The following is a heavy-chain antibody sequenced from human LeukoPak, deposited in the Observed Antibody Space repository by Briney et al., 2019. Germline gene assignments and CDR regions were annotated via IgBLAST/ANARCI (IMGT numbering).Heavy chain of an antibody. CDR2: ISSSSSYI. CDR1: GFTFSSYS. CDR3: ARGFGGVIVTPIDY. Sequence: GGSLRLSCAASGFTFSSYSMNWVRQAPGKGLEWVSSISSSSSYIYYADSVKGRFTISRDNAKNSLYLQMNSLRAKDTAVYYCARGFGGVIVTPIDYWGQGTLVTVSS. D-gene: IGHD3-16*02. V-gene: IGHV3-21*01. J-gene: IGHJ4*02.